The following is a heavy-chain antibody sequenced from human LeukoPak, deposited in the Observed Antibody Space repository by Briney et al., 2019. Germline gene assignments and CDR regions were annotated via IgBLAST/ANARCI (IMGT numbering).Heavy chain of an antibody. CDR3: ARVLITMVRGVIYYYYYGMDV. Sequence: GGSLRLSCAASGFTFSSYWMSWVRQAPGKGLEWVANIKQDGSEKYYVDSVKGRFTISRDNAKNSLYLQMNSLRAEDTAVYYCARVLITMVRGVIYYYYYGMDVWGQGTTVTVSS. CDR2: IKQDGSEK. V-gene: IGHV3-7*01. D-gene: IGHD3-10*01. CDR1: GFTFSSYW. J-gene: IGHJ6*02.